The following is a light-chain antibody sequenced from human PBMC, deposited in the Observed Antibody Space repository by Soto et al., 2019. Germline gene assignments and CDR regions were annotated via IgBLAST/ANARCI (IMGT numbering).Light chain of an antibody. CDR2: GAS. V-gene: IGKV3-20*01. CDR1: QSVRSGY. J-gene: IGKJ4*01. Sequence: EIVLTQSPGTLSLSPGERATLSCRASQSVRSGYFAWYQQKPGQAPGLLMVGASSRATGIPDRFSGGGSGTDFTLTISRLEPEDFALDYCHQYGNSPLTFGGGTTVEIK. CDR3: HQYGNSPLT.